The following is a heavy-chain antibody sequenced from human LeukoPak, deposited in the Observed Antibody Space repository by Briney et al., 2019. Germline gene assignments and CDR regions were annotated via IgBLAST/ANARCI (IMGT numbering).Heavy chain of an antibody. CDR3: AKSTYDIYGMDV. Sequence: GGSLRLSCAASGFTFSTYAMSWVRQARGKGLEWVSGLSGCGFNTFYADSVKGRFTISRDNSDNTLYLQMNSLRAEATAVYYCAKSTYDIYGMDVWGQGTTVTVSS. V-gene: IGHV3-23*01. CDR1: GFTFSTYA. J-gene: IGHJ6*02. D-gene: IGHD3-22*01. CDR2: LSGCGFNT.